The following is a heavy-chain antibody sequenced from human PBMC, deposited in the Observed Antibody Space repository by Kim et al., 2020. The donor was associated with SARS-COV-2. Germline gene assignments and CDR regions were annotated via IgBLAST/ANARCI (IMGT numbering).Heavy chain of an antibody. CDR2: IYHSGST. J-gene: IGHJ4*02. Sequence: SETLSLTCAVSGGSISSSNWWSWVRQPPGKGLEWIGEIYHSGSTNYNPSLKSRVTISVDKSKNQFSLKLSSVTAADTAVYYCARISSSSWYAGYFDYWGQGTLVTVSS. CDR1: GGSISSSNW. V-gene: IGHV4-4*02. D-gene: IGHD6-13*01. CDR3: ARISSSSWYAGYFDY.